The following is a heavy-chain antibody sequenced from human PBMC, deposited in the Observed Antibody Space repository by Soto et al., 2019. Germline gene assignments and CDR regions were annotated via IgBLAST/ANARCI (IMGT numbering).Heavy chain of an antibody. CDR3: ARAGLGDGSDY. CDR2: IYYSGST. Sequence: QVQLQESGPGLVKPSETLSLTCTVSGGSVSSGSYYWSWIRQPPGKGLEWIGYIYYSGSTKYNPSLKRRVTISGDTSENHCSRQLSSVTAADTAVYYCARAGLGDGSDYWGQGTLVTVSS. CDR1: GGSVSSGSYY. V-gene: IGHV4-61*03. D-gene: IGHD1-26*01. J-gene: IGHJ4*02.